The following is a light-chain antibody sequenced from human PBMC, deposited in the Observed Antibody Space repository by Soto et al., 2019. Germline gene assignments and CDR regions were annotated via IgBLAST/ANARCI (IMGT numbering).Light chain of an antibody. J-gene: IGKJ1*01. Sequence: EIVMPQSPATLSVSPGERATLSCRASQSVSSNLAWYQQKPGQAPRLLIYGASTSATGIPARFSGSGSGTESTLTISSLQSEDFAVYYCQQYNNWPWTFGQGTKVEIK. CDR1: QSVSSN. CDR2: GAS. CDR3: QQYNNWPWT. V-gene: IGKV3-15*01.